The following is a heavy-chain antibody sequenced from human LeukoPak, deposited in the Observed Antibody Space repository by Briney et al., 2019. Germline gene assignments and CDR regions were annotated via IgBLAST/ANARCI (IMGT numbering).Heavy chain of an antibody. J-gene: IGHJ4*02. CDR3: ARDSIVYYGSGSYPYYFDY. CDR1: GFTFSSYS. Sequence: GGSLRLSCAASGFTFSSYSMNWVRQAPGKGLEWVSSISSSSSYIYYADSVKGRFTISRDNAKNSLYLQMNSLRAEDTAVYYCARDSIVYYGSGSYPYYFDYWGQGTLVTVSS. V-gene: IGHV3-21*01. D-gene: IGHD3-10*01. CDR2: ISSSSSYI.